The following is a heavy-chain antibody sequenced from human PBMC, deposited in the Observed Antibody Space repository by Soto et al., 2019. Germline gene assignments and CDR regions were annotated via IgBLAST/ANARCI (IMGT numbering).Heavy chain of an antibody. CDR2: IYYSGST. D-gene: IGHD3-22*01. CDR3: GRDRGHYHASTGHYPATHWLDT. CDR1: GGSISSYY. Sequence: SETLSLTCTVSGGSISSYYWSWIRQPPGKGLEWIGYIYYSGSTNYNPSLKSRVTISVDTSKNQFSLKLSSVTAADTAVYYCGRDRGHYHASTGHYPATHWLDTWGQGTLVTVSS. V-gene: IGHV4-59*01. J-gene: IGHJ5*02.